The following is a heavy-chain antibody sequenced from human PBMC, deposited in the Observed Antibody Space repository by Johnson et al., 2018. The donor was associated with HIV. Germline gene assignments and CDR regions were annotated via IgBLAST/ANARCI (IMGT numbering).Heavy chain of an antibody. V-gene: IGHV3-11*04. CDR1: RFTFSDYY. CDR3: ARDRGYWDAFDI. D-gene: IGHD3-22*01. CDR2: ISSSGGTI. Sequence: QVQLVESGGGVQRPGGSLRLSCAASRFTFSDYYMSWIRQTPGKGLEWVAYISSSGGTIYYADSVKGRFSISRDNAKNSLYLQMNSLRAEDTAVYYCARDRGYWDAFDIWGQGTMVTVSS. J-gene: IGHJ3*02.